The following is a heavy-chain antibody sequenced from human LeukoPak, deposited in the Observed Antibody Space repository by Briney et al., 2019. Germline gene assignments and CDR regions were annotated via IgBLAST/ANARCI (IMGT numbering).Heavy chain of an antibody. J-gene: IGHJ6*02. Sequence: PSETLSLTCTVSGGSISSYYWSWIRQPPGKGLEWIGEINHSGSTNYNPSLKSRVTISVDTSKNQFSLKLSSVTAADTAVYYCARGHYDSSGYYYYYYYGMDVWGQGTTVTVSS. V-gene: IGHV4-34*01. CDR2: INHSGST. CDR1: GGSISSYY. CDR3: ARGHYDSSGYYYYYYYGMDV. D-gene: IGHD3-22*01.